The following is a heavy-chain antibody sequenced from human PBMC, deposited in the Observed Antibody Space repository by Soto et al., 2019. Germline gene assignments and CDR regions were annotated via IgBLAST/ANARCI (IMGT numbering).Heavy chain of an antibody. CDR1: GFTFSSYS. J-gene: IGHJ4*02. D-gene: IGHD1-1*01. CDR2: ISSSSSYI. Sequence: EVQLVESGGGLVQPGGSLRLSCAASGFTFSSYSMNWVRQAPGKGLERVSSISSSSSYIYYAASMKGRFTISRDNAKNSLYLQMNSLRGEDTAVYYCARARNWHAFFDYWGQGTLVAVSA. V-gene: IGHV3-21*01. CDR3: ARARNWHAFFDY.